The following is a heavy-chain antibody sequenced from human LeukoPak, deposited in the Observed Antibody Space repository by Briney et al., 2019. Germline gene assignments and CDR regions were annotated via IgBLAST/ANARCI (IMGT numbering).Heavy chain of an antibody. Sequence: GASVKVSCKASGGTFSSYAISWVRQAPGQGLEWMGRIIPILGIANYAQKFQGRVTITADKSTSTAYMELSSLRSEHTAVYYCARSVGARVGPDYWGQGTLVTVSS. CDR3: ARSVGARVGPDY. V-gene: IGHV1-69*04. CDR2: IIPILGIA. J-gene: IGHJ4*02. CDR1: GGTFSSYA. D-gene: IGHD1-26*01.